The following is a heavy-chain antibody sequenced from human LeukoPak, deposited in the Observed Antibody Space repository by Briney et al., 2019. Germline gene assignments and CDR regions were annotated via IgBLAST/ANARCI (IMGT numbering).Heavy chain of an antibody. CDR1: GFTFSSYS. D-gene: IGHD6-19*01. J-gene: IGHJ5*02. CDR3: AKDSRIAVAGSDP. V-gene: IGHV3-21*04. CDR2: ISSSSSYI. Sequence: PGGSLRLSCAASGFTFSSYSMNWVRQAPGKGLEWVSSISSSSSYIYYADSVKGRFTISRDNSKNTLYLQMNSLRAEDTAVYYCAKDSRIAVAGSDPWGQGTLVTVSS.